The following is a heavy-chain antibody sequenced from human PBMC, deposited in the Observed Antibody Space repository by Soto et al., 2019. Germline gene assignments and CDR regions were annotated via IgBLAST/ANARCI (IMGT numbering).Heavy chain of an antibody. CDR3: ARPAVAGRMWNAFDI. V-gene: IGHV1-3*01. D-gene: IGHD6-19*01. CDR2: INAGNGNT. J-gene: IGHJ3*02. Sequence: GASVKVSCKASGYTFTSYAMHWVRQAPGQRLEWMGWINAGNGNTKYSQKFQGRVTITRDTSASTAYMELSSLRSEDTAVCYCARPAVAGRMWNAFDIWGQGTMVTVSS. CDR1: GYTFTSYA.